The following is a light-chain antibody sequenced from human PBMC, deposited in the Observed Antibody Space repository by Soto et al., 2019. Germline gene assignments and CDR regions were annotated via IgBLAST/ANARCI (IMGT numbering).Light chain of an antibody. J-gene: IGLJ1*01. CDR3: AAWDDSLNGYV. V-gene: IGLV1-44*01. CDR1: SSNIGSNT. CDR2: SNN. Sequence: QSVRTQPPSGSGTPGQRVTISCSGSSSNIGSNTVNWYQQLPGTAPKLLIYSNNQRPSGVPDRFSGSKSGTSASLAISGLQSEDEADYYCAAWDDSLNGYVFGTGTKVTV.